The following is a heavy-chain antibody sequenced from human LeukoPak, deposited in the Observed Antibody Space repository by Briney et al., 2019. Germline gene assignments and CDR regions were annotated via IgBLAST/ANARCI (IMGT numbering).Heavy chain of an antibody. CDR1: GFTFSTYS. V-gene: IGHV3-74*01. CDR3: TRRVDATRWYDP. Sequence: GGSLRLSCAASGFTFSTYSMHWVRQVPGEGLVWVSRNADSVKGRFTISRDNAKNTLYLQMNSLRAEDTAVYYCTRRVDATRWYDPWGQGTLVTVSS. D-gene: IGHD2-15*01. J-gene: IGHJ5*02.